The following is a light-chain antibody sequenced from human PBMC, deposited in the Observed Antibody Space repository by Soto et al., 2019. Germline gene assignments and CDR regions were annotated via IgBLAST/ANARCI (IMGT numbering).Light chain of an antibody. CDR2: AAS. CDR1: QSISSY. CDR3: QQSYSTLRT. V-gene: IGKV1-39*01. Sequence: DIQLTQSPSSLSASVGDRVTITCRESQSISSYLNWYQQKPGKAPKLLIYAASSLQSGVPSRFSGSGSGTDFTLTISSLQPEDFATYYCQQSYSTLRTFGQGTKVDIK. J-gene: IGKJ1*01.